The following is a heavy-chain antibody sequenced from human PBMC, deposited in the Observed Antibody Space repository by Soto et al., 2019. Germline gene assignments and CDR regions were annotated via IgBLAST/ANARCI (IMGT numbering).Heavy chain of an antibody. CDR2: IIPIFGTA. CDR1: GGTFSSYA. D-gene: IGHD3-22*01. CDR3: AAMYYYDSSGYSPFDY. Sequence: QVQLVQSGAEVKKPGSSVKVSCKASGGTFSSYAISWVRQAPGQGLEWMGGIIPIFGTANYAQKFQGRVTITADESTNTDYKGLGSLRSEDTAVYYCAAMYYYDSSGYSPFDYWGQGTLVTVSS. J-gene: IGHJ4*02. V-gene: IGHV1-69*12.